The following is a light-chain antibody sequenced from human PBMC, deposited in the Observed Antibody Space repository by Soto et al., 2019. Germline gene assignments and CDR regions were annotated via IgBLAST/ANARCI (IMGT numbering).Light chain of an antibody. J-gene: IGKJ1*01. Sequence: IQMTQSPSFLSASFGDKVTITCRATESVSKWFAWYQEKPGNPPRPLIYDASTLESGAPSRFSGSGSGTEFTLTISSLPADDFEIYYCQQYNSYSWTFGQGTKVDIK. CDR2: DAS. CDR3: QQYNSYSWT. CDR1: ESVSKW. V-gene: IGKV1-5*01.